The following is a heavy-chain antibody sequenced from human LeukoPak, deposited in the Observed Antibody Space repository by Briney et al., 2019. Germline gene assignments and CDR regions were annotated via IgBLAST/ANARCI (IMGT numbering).Heavy chain of an antibody. Sequence: ASVKVSCTTSGYTFTASYMHWVRQAPGQGLEWMGWINPHSGNTHYAQKFQGRVTMTRDTSISTANMELGNLTSGDTAVYYCARGGIAAPSLGYWGQGTLVTVSS. CDR1: GYTFTASY. J-gene: IGHJ4*02. D-gene: IGHD6-13*01. CDR2: INPHSGNT. CDR3: ARGGIAAPSLGY. V-gene: IGHV1-2*02.